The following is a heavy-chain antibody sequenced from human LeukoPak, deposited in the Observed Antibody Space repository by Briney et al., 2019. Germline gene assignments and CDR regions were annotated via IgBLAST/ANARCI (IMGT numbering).Heavy chain of an antibody. CDR3: ARDGKSSIAVAGSYFDY. CDR1: GYTFTSYY. Sequence: GASVKVSCKASGYTFTSYYMHWVRQAPGQGLEWMGIINPSGGSTSYAQKFQGRVTMTRDTSTSTVYMELSSLRSEDTAVYYCARDGKSSIAVAGSYFDYWGQGTLVTVSS. CDR2: INPSGGST. D-gene: IGHD6-19*01. J-gene: IGHJ4*02. V-gene: IGHV1-46*01.